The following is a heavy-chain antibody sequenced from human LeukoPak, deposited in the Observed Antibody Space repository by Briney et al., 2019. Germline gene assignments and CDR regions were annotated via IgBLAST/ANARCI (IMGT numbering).Heavy chain of an antibody. CDR1: GGSISSYY. CDR2: IYYSGST. J-gene: IGHJ3*02. D-gene: IGHD6-19*01. V-gene: IGHV4-59*01. Sequence: PSETLSLTCTVSGGSISSYYWSWIRQPPGKGLEWIGYIYYSGSTNYNPSLKSRVTISVDTSKNQFSLKLSSVTAADTAVYYCARDSLSQGGWPMGGAFDIWGQGTMVTVSS. CDR3: ARDSLSQGGWPMGGAFDI.